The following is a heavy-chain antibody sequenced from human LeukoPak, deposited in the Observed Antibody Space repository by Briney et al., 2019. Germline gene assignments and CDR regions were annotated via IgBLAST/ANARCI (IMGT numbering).Heavy chain of an antibody. CDR2: ISSSSSYI. CDR1: GFTFSSYS. D-gene: IGHD3-22*01. J-gene: IGHJ3*02. CDR3: ARDFKSDYYDSSGYDI. Sequence: GGSLRLSCAASGFTFSSYSMNWVRQAPGKGLEWVSSISSSSSYIYYADSVKGRFTISRDNAKNSLYLQMNSLRAEDTAVYYCARDFKSDYYDSSGYDIWGQGTMVTVSS. V-gene: IGHV3-21*01.